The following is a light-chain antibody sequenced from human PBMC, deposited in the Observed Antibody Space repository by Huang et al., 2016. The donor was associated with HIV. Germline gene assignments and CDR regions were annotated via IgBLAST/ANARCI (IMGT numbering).Light chain of an antibody. CDR3: QQRRKWLT. CDR1: QSITNY. V-gene: IGKV3-11*01. J-gene: IGKJ4*01. CDR2: DAS. Sequence: EIVLTQSPGTLSLSPGERATLSCRASQSITNYLAWYQHKPGQAPRLLIYDASTRATGIPGRFRGSGSGTDFTLTISSLEPEDFAVYYCQQRRKWLTFGGGTKVEIK.